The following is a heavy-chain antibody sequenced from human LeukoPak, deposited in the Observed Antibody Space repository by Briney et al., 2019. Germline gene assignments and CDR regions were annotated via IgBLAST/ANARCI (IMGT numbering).Heavy chain of an antibody. CDR3: ARHGTYSSSRYLPFGY. J-gene: IGHJ4*02. CDR1: GGSFSGDY. Sequence: PSETLSLTCAVYGGSFSGDYWSWIRQPPGKGLEWIGSIYYSGSTYYNPSLKSRVTISVDTSKNQFYLKLSSVTAADTAVYYCARHGTYSSSRYLPFGYWGQGTLVTVSS. D-gene: IGHD6-13*01. V-gene: IGHV4-34*01. CDR2: IYYSGST.